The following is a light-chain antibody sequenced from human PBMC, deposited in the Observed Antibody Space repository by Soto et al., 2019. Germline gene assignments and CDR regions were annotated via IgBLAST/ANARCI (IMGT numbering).Light chain of an antibody. Sequence: EIVMTQSPATLSVSPGERATLSCRVSQTINTDLAWYQQKPGQAPRLLIYDASTRATGIPARFSGSGSGTDFPLTISSLQSEDFAVYYCQRYTEWPLFAFGPGTRVDIK. CDR3: QRYTEWPLFA. J-gene: IGKJ3*01. CDR1: QTINTD. CDR2: DAS. V-gene: IGKV3D-15*01.